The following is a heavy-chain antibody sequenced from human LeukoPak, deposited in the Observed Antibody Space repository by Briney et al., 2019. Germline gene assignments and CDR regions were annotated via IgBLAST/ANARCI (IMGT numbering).Heavy chain of an antibody. CDR3: ARLHEGPPMVRGVIDDAFDI. Sequence: ASVKVSCKASGGTFSSYAISWVRQAPGQGLEWMGRIIPILGIANYAQKFQGRVTITADKSTSTAYMELSSLRSEDTAVYYCARLHEGPPMVRGVIDDAFDIWGQGTMVTVSS. CDR1: GGTFSSYA. CDR2: IIPILGIA. V-gene: IGHV1-69*04. D-gene: IGHD3-10*01. J-gene: IGHJ3*02.